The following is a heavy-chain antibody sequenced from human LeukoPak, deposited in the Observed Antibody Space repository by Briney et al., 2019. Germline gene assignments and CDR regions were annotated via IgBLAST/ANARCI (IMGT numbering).Heavy chain of an antibody. CDR1: GYTFTSYA. CDR3: ARGPYDFWSGFYSNIDS. D-gene: IGHD3-3*01. V-gene: IGHV7-4-1*02. CDR2: INPNTGNP. J-gene: IGHJ4*02. Sequence: ASVKVSCKASGYTFTSYAMNWVRQAPGQGLEWMGWINPNTGNPTYAQGFTGRFVFSLDTSVSTASLQISSLKSEDTAVYFCARGPYDFWSGFYSNIDSWGQGPLVTVS.